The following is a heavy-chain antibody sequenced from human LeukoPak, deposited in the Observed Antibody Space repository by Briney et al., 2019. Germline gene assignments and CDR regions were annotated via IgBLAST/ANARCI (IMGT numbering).Heavy chain of an antibody. CDR2: IARDDFT. Sequence: PGGSLRLSCVASGFTFRDYSMAWVRQLPGGGLEWVSAIARDDFTVYPDPLKGRFTISRDNSRNTLYLQMNTLRAEDTAVYYCVKERDRGTDVADDFDFWGQGNLVTVSS. D-gene: IGHD6-19*01. J-gene: IGHJ4*02. V-gene: IGHV3-23*01. CDR1: GFTFRDYS. CDR3: VKERDRGTDVADDFDF.